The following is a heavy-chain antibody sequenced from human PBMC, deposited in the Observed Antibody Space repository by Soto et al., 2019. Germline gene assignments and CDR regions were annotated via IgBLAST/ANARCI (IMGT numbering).Heavy chain of an antibody. CDR2: ISSSGTGI. V-gene: IGHV3-11*01. J-gene: IGHJ3*02. CDR1: RFTFSDYY. Sequence: GGSLRLSCAASRFTFSDYYMTWIRQAPGKGLEWVSYISSSGTGIYYPDSVKGRFTISRDSAKNSLYLQMSSLRAEGTAVYYCARAYSDAFDIWGQGTMVTVSS. D-gene: IGHD2-15*01. CDR3: ARAYSDAFDI.